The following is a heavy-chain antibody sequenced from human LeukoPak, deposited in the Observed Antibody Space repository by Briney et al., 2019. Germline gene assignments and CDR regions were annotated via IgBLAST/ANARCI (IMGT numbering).Heavy chain of an antibody. J-gene: IGHJ4*02. D-gene: IGHD4-23*01. CDR2: ISGSGGST. V-gene: IGHV3-23*01. Sequence: GGSLRLSCAASGFTFSSYAMSWVRQAPGKGLEWVSAISGSGGSTYYADSVKGRFTISRDNSKNTLYLQMNSLRAEDTAVYYCAKAPTRWYGGNLLAEFDYWGQGTLVTVSS. CDR1: GFTFSSYA. CDR3: AKAPTRWYGGNLLAEFDY.